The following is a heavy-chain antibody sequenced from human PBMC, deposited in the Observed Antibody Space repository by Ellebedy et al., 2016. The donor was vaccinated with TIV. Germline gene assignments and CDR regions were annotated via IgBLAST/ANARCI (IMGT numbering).Heavy chain of an antibody. Sequence: SLRGRFTISRDNAKNSLYLQMNSLRAEDTAVYYCARDSYGSGSYSSDWGQGTLVTVSS. J-gene: IGHJ4*02. D-gene: IGHD3-10*01. CDR3: ARDSYGSGSYSSD. V-gene: IGHV3-11*06.